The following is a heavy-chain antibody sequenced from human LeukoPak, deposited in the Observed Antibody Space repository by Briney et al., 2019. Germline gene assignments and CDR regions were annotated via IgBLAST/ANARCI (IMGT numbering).Heavy chain of an antibody. CDR3: ASGLRFLEWLPPDV. V-gene: IGHV4-34*01. D-gene: IGHD3-3*01. CDR2: INHSGST. J-gene: IGHJ6*02. Sequence: SETLSLTCAVYGGSFSGYYWSWIRQPPGKGLEWIGEINHSGSTYYNPSLKSRVTISVDTSKNQFSLKLSSVTAADTAVYYCASGLRFLEWLPPDVWGQGTTVTVSS. CDR1: GGSFSGYY.